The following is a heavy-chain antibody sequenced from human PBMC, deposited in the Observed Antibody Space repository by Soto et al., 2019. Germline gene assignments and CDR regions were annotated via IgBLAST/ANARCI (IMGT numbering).Heavy chain of an antibody. Sequence: GGSLRLSCAASGFTFRSYGMHWVRQAPGKGLEWVAVISYDGSNKYYADSVKGRFTISRDNSKNTLYLQMNSLGAEDTAVYYCAKSGGVTVNGWGQGTLVTVSS. CDR3: AKSGGVTVNG. CDR1: GFTFRSYG. CDR2: ISYDGSNK. V-gene: IGHV3-30*18. J-gene: IGHJ4*02. D-gene: IGHD3-16*02.